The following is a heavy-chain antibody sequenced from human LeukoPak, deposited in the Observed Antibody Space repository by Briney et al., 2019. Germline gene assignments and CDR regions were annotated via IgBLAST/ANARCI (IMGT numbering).Heavy chain of an antibody. Sequence: SETLSLTCTVSGGSISSYYWSWIRQPPGKGLEWIGYIYYSGSTNYNPSLKSRVTISVDTSKNQFSLKLSSVTAADTAVYYCARVFSNYDFWSGYYTDWFDPWGQGTLVTVSP. J-gene: IGHJ5*02. D-gene: IGHD3-3*01. CDR1: GGSISSYY. CDR3: ARVFSNYDFWSGYYTDWFDP. CDR2: IYYSGST. V-gene: IGHV4-59*01.